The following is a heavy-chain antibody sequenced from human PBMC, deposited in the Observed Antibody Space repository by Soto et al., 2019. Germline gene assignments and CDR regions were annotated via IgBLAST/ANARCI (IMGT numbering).Heavy chain of an antibody. CDR1: GGSISAYY. V-gene: IGHV4-59*01. CDR3: ARTLVTGYSDS. D-gene: IGHD3-9*01. Sequence: QVQLQESGPGLVKPSETLSLTCTVSGGSISAYYWTWVRQPPGKGLEWIGHIYYSGDTKYNPSLRSRVTISVDTSRTHFSLRLTSVTAADTAVYYCARTLVTGYSDSWGQGTLVTVSS. J-gene: IGHJ4*02. CDR2: IYYSGDT.